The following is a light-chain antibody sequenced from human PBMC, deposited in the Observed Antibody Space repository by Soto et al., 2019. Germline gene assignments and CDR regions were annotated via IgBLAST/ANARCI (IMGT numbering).Light chain of an antibody. J-gene: IGKJ3*01. CDR1: QSISSNY. V-gene: IGKV3-20*01. CDR3: QRYGTSPLT. Sequence: EIVLTQSPGTLSLSPGERATLSCRASQSISSNYLAWYQQKPGQAPRLLIFHASIRVTGIPDRFSGSGSGTDFTLTISRLQPEDFAVYYCQRYGTSPLTFGPGTKVDMK. CDR2: HAS.